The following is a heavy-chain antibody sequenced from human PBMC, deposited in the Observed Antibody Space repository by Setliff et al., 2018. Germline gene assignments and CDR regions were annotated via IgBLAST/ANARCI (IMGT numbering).Heavy chain of an antibody. CDR3: ARRPIALAGYRKGAFDI. CDR2: VSTYNGDT. CDR1: GYSFTSFS. J-gene: IGHJ3*02. D-gene: IGHD6-19*01. V-gene: IGHV1-18*01. Sequence: ASVKVSCKASGYSFTSFSITWVRQAPGQGLEWLGWVSTYNGDTKSAQKFRGRVTMTTDISTSTVYMELRTLRSGDTAVYYCARRPIALAGYRKGAFDIWGQGTMVTVSS.